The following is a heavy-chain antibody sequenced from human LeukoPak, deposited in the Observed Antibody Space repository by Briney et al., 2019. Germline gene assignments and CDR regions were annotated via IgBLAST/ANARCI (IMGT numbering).Heavy chain of an antibody. CDR3: ATTPLRFLEWLPPKRYYYYYMDV. CDR2: IIPIFGTA. V-gene: IGHV1-69*05. Sequence: ASVKVSCKASGGTFSSYAISWVRQAPGQGLDLMGGIIPIFGTANYAQKFQGRVTITTDESTSTAYMELSSLRSEETAVYYCATTPLRFLEWLPPKRYYYYYMDVWGKGTTVTVSS. J-gene: IGHJ6*03. D-gene: IGHD3-3*01. CDR1: GGTFSSYA.